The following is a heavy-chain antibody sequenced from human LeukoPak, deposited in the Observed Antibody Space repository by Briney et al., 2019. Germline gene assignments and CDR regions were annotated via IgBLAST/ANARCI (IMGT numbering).Heavy chain of an antibody. CDR3: ARHYGSGSLDY. V-gene: IGHV3-33*01. CDR2: ILYDGGNK. CDR1: GFSFSHYG. D-gene: IGHD3-10*01. J-gene: IGHJ4*02. Sequence: PGRSLRLSCAASGFSFSHYGMHWVRQAPGKGLEWVAVILYDGGNKYYADSVKGRFTISRDNSKNTLYLQMNSLRAEDTAVYYCARHYGSGSLDYWGQGTLVTVSS.